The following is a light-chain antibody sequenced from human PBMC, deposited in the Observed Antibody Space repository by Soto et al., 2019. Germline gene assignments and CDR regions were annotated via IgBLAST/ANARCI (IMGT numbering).Light chain of an antibody. CDR3: QSYDSSLSHVV. Sequence: QSVLTQPPSVSGAPGQWVTISCTGSSSNIGAGYDVHWYQQLPGTAPKLLIYGNSNRPSGVPDRFSGSKSGTSASLAITGLQAEDEADYYCQSYDSSLSHVVFGGGTKVTVL. V-gene: IGLV1-40*01. CDR1: SSNIGAGYD. J-gene: IGLJ2*01. CDR2: GNS.